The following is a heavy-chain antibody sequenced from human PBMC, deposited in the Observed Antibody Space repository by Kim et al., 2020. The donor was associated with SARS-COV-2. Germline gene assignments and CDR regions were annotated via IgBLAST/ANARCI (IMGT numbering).Heavy chain of an antibody. J-gene: IGHJ3*02. Sequence: SDAQKFQGRVTSTADESTSTAYMEQSSLGSEDTAVYYCASGAGPTAAFDIWGQGTMVTVSS. V-gene: IGHV1-69*01. CDR3: ASGAGPTAAFDI. D-gene: IGHD1-26*01.